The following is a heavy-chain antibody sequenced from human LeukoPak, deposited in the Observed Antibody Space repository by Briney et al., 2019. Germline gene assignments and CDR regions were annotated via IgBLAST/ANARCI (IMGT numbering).Heavy chain of an antibody. Sequence: SETLSLTCTVSGGSISSGGYSWSWLRQHPGKGLEWIGYIYYSGSTYYNPSLKSRVTISVDTSKNQFSLKLSSVTAADTAVYYCARLKLGAYFDLWGRGTLVTVSS. CDR3: ARLKLGAYFDL. J-gene: IGHJ2*01. CDR1: GGSISSGGYS. D-gene: IGHD3-16*01. V-gene: IGHV4-31*03. CDR2: IYYSGST.